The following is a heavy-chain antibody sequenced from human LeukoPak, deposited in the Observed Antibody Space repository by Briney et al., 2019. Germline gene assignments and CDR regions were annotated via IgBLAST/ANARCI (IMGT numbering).Heavy chain of an antibody. J-gene: IGHJ4*02. D-gene: IGHD3-10*01. CDR1: GFTFSSYA. V-gene: IGHV3-23*01. Sequence: GGSLRLSCAASGFTFSSYAMSWVRQAPGKGLEWVSAISGSGGSTYYADSVKGRFTISRDNSKNTLYLQMNSLRAEDTAVYYCAKASNSYYYGSGSCFDYWGQGTLVTVSS. CDR3: AKASNSYYYGSGSCFDY. CDR2: ISGSGGST.